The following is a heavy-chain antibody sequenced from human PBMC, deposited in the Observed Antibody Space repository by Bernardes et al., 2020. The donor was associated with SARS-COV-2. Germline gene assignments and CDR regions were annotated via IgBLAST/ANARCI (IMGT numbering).Heavy chain of an antibody. CDR1: GFTFRNYG. D-gene: IGHD4-4*01. CDR3: AKDYSVIGQAVYYYGLDV. V-gene: IGHV3-30*02. J-gene: IGHJ6*02. CDR2: IWYDGSNK. Sequence: GGSLRLSCAASGFTFRNYGMHWVRQAPGKGLEWVAVIWYDGSNKFYADSVKGRFTISRDNSKNTLYLQMSSLRAEDTAVYYCAKDYSVIGQAVYYYGLDVWGQGTTVTVSS.